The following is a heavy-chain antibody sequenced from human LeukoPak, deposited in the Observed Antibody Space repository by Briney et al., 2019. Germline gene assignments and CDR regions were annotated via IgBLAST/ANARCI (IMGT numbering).Heavy chain of an antibody. J-gene: IGHJ4*02. CDR1: GFTFSSYS. CDR2: ISSSSSYI. CDR3: AREPYYYGSGGYFPTTYYFDY. Sequence: GGSLRLSCAASGFTFSSYSMNWVRQAPGKGLEWVSSISSSSSYIYYADSVKGRFTISRDNAKNSLYLQMNSLRAEDTAVYYCAREPYYYGSGGYFPTTYYFDYWGQGTLVTVSS. V-gene: IGHV3-21*01. D-gene: IGHD3-10*01.